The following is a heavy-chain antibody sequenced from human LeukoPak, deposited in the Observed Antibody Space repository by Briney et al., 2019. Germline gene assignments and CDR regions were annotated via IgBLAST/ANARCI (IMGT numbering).Heavy chain of an antibody. J-gene: IGHJ4*02. CDR3: ARAFMGAPRVGDY. Sequence: GSLRLSCAASGFTFSSYWMSWVRQAPGKGLEWVANIKQDGSEKYYVDSVKGRFTISRDNAKNSLYLQMNSLRAEDTAAYYCARAFMGAPRVGDYWGQGTLVTVSS. D-gene: IGHD1-26*01. CDR2: IKQDGSEK. V-gene: IGHV3-7*01. CDR1: GFTFSSYW.